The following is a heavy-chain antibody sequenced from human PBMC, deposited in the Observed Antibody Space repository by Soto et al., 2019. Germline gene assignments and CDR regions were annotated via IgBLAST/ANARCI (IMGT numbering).Heavy chain of an antibody. CDR1: GGTFSSYA. Sequence: GASVKVSCKASGGTFSSYAISWVRQAPGQRVDWMGGIIPIFGTANYAQKFQGRVTITADESTSTAYMELSSLRSEDTAVYYCARRTTVTLGYYYYYYGMDVWGQGTTVTVSS. D-gene: IGHD4-17*01. J-gene: IGHJ6*02. CDR3: ARRTTVTLGYYYYYYGMDV. V-gene: IGHV1-69*13. CDR2: IIPIFGTA.